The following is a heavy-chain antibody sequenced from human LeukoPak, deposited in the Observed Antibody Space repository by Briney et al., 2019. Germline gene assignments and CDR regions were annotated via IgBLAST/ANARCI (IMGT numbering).Heavy chain of an antibody. CDR2: IYHSGST. Sequence: SETLSLTCTVSGGSISSYYWSWIRQPPGKGLEWIGYIYHSGSTYYNPSLKSRVTISVDRSKNQFSLKLSSVTAADTAVYYCARGGGFCSSTSCQEWFDPWGQGTLVTVSS. J-gene: IGHJ5*02. D-gene: IGHD2-2*01. V-gene: IGHV4-59*12. CDR1: GGSISSYY. CDR3: ARGGGFCSSTSCQEWFDP.